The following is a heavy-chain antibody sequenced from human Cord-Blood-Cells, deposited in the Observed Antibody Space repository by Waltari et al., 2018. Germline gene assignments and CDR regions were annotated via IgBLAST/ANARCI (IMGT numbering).Heavy chain of an antibody. CDR2: IYYGGST. CDR1: GGSISSSSYY. D-gene: IGHD3-9*01. Sequence: QLQLQESGPGLVKPSETLSLTCTVSGGSISSSSYYWGWIRQPPGKGLEWIGSIYYGGSTYYNPSLKSRVTISVDTSKNQFSLKLSSVTAADTAVYYCARHPLYYDILTGVDYWGQGTLVTVSS. J-gene: IGHJ4*02. V-gene: IGHV4-39*07. CDR3: ARHPLYYDILTGVDY.